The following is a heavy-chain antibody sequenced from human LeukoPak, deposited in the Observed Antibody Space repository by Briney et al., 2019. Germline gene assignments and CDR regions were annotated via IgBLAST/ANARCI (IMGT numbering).Heavy chain of an antibody. V-gene: IGHV3-30-3*01. Sequence: GRSLRLSCAASGFTFSSYAMHWVRQAPGKGLEWVAVISYDGSNKYYADSVKGRFTISRDNSKNTLYLQMNSLRAEDTAVYYCARDRARVVTDWGQGTLVTVSS. D-gene: IGHD4-23*01. CDR3: ARDRARVVTD. J-gene: IGHJ4*02. CDR2: ISYDGSNK. CDR1: GFTFSSYA.